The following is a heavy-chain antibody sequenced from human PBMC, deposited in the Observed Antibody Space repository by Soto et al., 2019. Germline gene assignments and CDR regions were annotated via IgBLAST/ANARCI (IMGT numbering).Heavy chain of an antibody. CDR2: ISAHNGNT. D-gene: IGHD1-1*01. CDR3: ARGGYGDY. V-gene: IGHV1-18*01. J-gene: IGHJ4*02. CDR1: GYGFTTYG. Sequence: QVHLVQSGAEVKKPGASVKVSCKGSGYGFTTYGITWVRQAPGQGLEWMAWISAHNGNTNYAQKLQGRVTETRDTSTSTAYMELRRRRSDDTAVYYCARGGYGDYWGQGALVTVSS.